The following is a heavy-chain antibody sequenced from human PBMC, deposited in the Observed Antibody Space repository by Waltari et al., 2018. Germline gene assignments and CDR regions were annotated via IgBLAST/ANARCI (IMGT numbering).Heavy chain of an antibody. CDR1: GFTFDDYG. D-gene: IGHD3-3*01. J-gene: IGHJ4*02. Sequence: EVQLVESGGGVVRPGGSLRLSCAASGFTFDDYGMSWVRQAPGKGMEWVSGINWNWGSTGYADSVKGRFPISRDNAKNSLYLQMTSLRAEDTALYYCARGYYDCWSGTIYYWGQGTLVTVSS. CDR2: INWNWGST. CDR3: ARGYYDCWSGTIYY. V-gene: IGHV3-20*04.